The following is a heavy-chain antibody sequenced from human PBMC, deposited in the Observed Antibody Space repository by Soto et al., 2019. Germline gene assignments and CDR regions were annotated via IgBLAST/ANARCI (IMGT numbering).Heavy chain of an antibody. CDR2: INHSGST. V-gene: IGHV4-34*01. Sequence: SETLSLTCAVYGGSFSGYYWSWIRQPPGKGLECIGEINHSGSTNYNPSLKSRVTISVDTSKNQFSLKLSSVTAADTAVYYCARGRGSYCSGGSCYPGYYMDVWGKGTTVTVSS. CDR1: GGSFSGYY. D-gene: IGHD2-15*01. CDR3: ARGRGSYCSGGSCYPGYYMDV. J-gene: IGHJ6*03.